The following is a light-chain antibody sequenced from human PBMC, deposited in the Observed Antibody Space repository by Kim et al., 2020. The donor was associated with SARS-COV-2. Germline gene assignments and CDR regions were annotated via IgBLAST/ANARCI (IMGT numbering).Light chain of an antibody. CDR1: QDIRND. CDR3: LRHNTYPFT. Sequence: GDRVTITCRASQDIRNDLGWYQQNPGRAPKRLIYGASSLQSEIPSRCSGSESGTEFTLTISSLQPEDFATYFCLRHNTYPFTFGQGKRLEIK. J-gene: IGKJ5*01. CDR2: GAS. V-gene: IGKV1-17*01.